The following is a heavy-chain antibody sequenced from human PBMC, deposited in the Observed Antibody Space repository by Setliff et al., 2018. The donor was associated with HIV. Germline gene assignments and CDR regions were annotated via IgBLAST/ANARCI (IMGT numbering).Heavy chain of an antibody. CDR3: ARVGFSSRHTGDFFDS. CDR1: GGTFSSYT. V-gene: IGHV1-69*13. Sequence: ASVKVSCKASGGTFSSYTISWVRQAPGQGLEWMGGIIPMYGPAHYAQKFQGRVTITADESTTTAYMELNSLTSEDTALYYCARVGFSSRHTGDFFDSWGQGTLVTVSS. CDR2: IIPMYGPA. D-gene: IGHD5-18*01. J-gene: IGHJ4*02.